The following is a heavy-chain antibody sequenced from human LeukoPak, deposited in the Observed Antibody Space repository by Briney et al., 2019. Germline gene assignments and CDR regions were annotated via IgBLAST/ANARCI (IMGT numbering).Heavy chain of an antibody. V-gene: IGHV1-24*01. CDR3: ATDIFDWPPRPRTH. Sequence: GASVKVSCKVSGYTLTELSMHWVRQAPGKGLEWMGGFDPEDGETIYAQKFQGRVTMTEDTSTDTAYMELSSLRSEDTAVYYCATDIFDWPPRPRTHWGQGTLVTVSS. CDR2: FDPEDGET. D-gene: IGHD3-9*01. J-gene: IGHJ4*02. CDR1: GYTLTELS.